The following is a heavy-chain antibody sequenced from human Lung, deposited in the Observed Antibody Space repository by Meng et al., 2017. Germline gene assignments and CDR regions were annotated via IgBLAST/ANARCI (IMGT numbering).Heavy chain of an antibody. D-gene: IGHD2-8*02. CDR1: GFTFSNYA. Sequence: EVQLLESGGGLVQPGGFLRLSWSASGFTFSNYAMRWVRQAPETVLACVSATAATDGGTYHAASVRGRFTISRDNSKNTLSLQMNSLRSDDTAIYYCPRGTRVSCTGVICYPFDFWGQGTLVTVSS. J-gene: IGHJ4*02. CDR2: TAATDGGT. V-gene: IGHV3-23*01. CDR3: PRGTRVSCTGVICYPFDF.